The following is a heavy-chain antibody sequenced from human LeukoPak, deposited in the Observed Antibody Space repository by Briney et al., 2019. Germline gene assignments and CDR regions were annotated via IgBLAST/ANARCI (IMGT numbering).Heavy chain of an antibody. D-gene: IGHD5-18*01. V-gene: IGHV1-69*13. CDR3: ARVNGYSYGYDDY. CDR2: IIPIFGTA. J-gene: IGHJ4*02. CDR1: GGTFSSYA. Sequence: ASVKVSCKASGGTFSSYAISWVRQAPGQGLEWLGGIIPIFGTANYAQKFQGRVTITADESTGTAYMELSSLRSEDTAVYYCARVNGYSYGYDDYWGQGTLVTVSS.